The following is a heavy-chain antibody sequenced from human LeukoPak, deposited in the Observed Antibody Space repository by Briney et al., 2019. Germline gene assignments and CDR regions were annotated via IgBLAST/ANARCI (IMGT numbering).Heavy chain of an antibody. CDR1: GFTFSSYA. CDR2: ISGSGGST. D-gene: IGHD6-19*01. V-gene: IGHV3-23*01. CDR3: AKRLIGYSSGWSPLLHYYGMDV. Sequence: TGGSLRLSCAASGFTFSSYAMSWVRQAPGKGLEWVSAISGSGGSTYYADSVKGRFTISRDNSKNTLYLQMNSLRAEDTAVYYCAKRLIGYSSGWSPLLHYYGMDVWGQGTTVTVSS. J-gene: IGHJ6*02.